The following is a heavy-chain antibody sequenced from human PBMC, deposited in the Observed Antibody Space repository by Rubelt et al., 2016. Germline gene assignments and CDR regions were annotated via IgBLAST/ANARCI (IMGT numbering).Heavy chain of an antibody. V-gene: IGHV3-30*04. D-gene: IGHD2-2*01. CDR1: GFTFSSYA. Sequence: QVQLVESGGGVVQPGRSLRLSCAASGFTFSSYAMHWVRQAPGKGLEWVAVISYDGSNKYYADSVTGRFTISSDNSKNTLYLQMNSLRAEDTAVYYCAREITPADLDWGQGTLVTVSS. J-gene: IGHJ4*02. CDR2: ISYDGSNK. CDR3: AREITPADLD.